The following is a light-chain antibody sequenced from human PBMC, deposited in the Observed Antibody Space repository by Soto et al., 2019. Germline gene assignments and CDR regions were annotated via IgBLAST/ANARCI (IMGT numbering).Light chain of an antibody. Sequence: EIVLTQSPGTLSLSPGERATLSCRASQSVSRNYFAWYQQKPGQAPRLLIYGISNRATGIPDRFSGSGSGTDFTLTISRLEPEDFVVYYCQQFGSSPYTFGQGTKLEIK. J-gene: IGKJ2*01. CDR3: QQFGSSPYT. CDR2: GIS. CDR1: QSVSRNY. V-gene: IGKV3-20*01.